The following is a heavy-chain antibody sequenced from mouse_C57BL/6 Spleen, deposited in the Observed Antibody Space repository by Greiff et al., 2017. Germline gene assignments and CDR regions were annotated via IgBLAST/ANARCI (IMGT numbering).Heavy chain of an antibody. Sequence: EVKLMESEGGLVQPGRSMKLSCTASGFTFSDYYMAWVRQVPEKGLEWVANINYDGSSTYYLDSLKSRFIISRDNAKNILYLQMSSLKSEDTATYYCARALNWHFDYWGQGTTLTVSS. D-gene: IGHD4-1*01. J-gene: IGHJ2*01. CDR2: INYDGSST. CDR3: ARALNWHFDY. V-gene: IGHV5-16*01. CDR1: GFTFSDYY.